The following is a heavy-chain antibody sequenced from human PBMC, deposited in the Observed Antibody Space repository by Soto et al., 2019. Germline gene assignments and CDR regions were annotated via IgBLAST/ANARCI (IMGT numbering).Heavy chain of an antibody. Sequence: SVKVSCKTSGYTFTRYAISWVRQAPGQGLEWMGGIIPIFGTANYAQKFQGRVTITADESTSTAYMELSSLRSEDTAVYYCARALTSDAFDIWGQGTMVTVSS. V-gene: IGHV1-69*13. CDR3: ARALTSDAFDI. CDR1: GYTFTRYA. CDR2: IIPIFGTA. J-gene: IGHJ3*02.